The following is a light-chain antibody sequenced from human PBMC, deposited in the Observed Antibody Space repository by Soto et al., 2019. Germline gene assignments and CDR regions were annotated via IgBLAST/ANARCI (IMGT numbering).Light chain of an antibody. CDR3: SSYTSSSIYVV. Sequence: QSALTQPASVSGSPGQSITISCTGTSSDVGGYNYVSWYQQHPGKAPKLMIYDVSNRPSGVSNRFSGCKSGNTASLTISGLQAEDEADYYCSSYTSSSIYVVFGGGTKLTVL. CDR2: DVS. J-gene: IGLJ2*01. CDR1: SSDVGGYNY. V-gene: IGLV2-14*01.